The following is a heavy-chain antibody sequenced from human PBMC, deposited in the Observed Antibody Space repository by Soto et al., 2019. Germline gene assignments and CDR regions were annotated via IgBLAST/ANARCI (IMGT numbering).Heavy chain of an antibody. V-gene: IGHV3-74*01. J-gene: IGHJ4*02. CDR1: GFTFSSYW. CDR2: INSDGSST. Sequence: LRLSCAASGFTFSSYWMHWVRQAPGKGLVWVSRINSDGSSTSYADSVKGRLTISRDNAKNTLYLQMNSLRAEDTAVYYCARVSTTSGYYYEKAPFDYWGQVTLVTVSS. D-gene: IGHD3-22*01. CDR3: ARVSTTSGYYYEKAPFDY.